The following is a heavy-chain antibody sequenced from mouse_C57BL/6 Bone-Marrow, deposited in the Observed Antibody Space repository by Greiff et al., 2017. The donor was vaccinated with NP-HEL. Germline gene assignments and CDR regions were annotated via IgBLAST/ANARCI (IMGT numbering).Heavy chain of an antibody. CDR3: ARWILP. Sequence: QVQLQQPGAELVMPGASVKLSCKASGYTFTSYWMHWVKQRPGQGLEWIGEIDPSDSYTNYNQKFKGKSTLTVDKSSSTAYMQLSSLTSEGSAVYYCARWILPWGTGTTVTVSS. CDR2: IDPSDSYT. V-gene: IGHV1-69*01. J-gene: IGHJ1*03. CDR1: GYTFTSYW. D-gene: IGHD2-3*01.